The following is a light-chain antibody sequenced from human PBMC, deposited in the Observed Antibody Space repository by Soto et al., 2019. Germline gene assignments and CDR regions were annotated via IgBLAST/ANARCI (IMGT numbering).Light chain of an antibody. CDR2: TTS. Sequence: DIQMTQSPSSLSAYVGDRVTITCRASQSISTYLNWYLQKPGKAPNLLIYTTSILESGVPSGFSGSGSGTDFTLTISSLQPEDFATYFCQQSYSRPRTFGQGTKVDIK. CDR1: QSISTY. CDR3: QQSYSRPRT. V-gene: IGKV1-39*01. J-gene: IGKJ1*01.